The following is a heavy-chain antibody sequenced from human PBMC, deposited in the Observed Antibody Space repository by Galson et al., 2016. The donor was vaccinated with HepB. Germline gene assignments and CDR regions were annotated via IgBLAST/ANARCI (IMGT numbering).Heavy chain of an antibody. CDR1: GFAFSAYG. Sequence: SLRLSCAASGFAFSAYGMTWVHQAPRKGLEWVAAISMSVNSADYADSVKGRFTISRDNSKNMLYLQMNSLRVEDSALYYCAKGTTRLGDNWGQGILVTVSS. D-gene: IGHD4-11*01. CDR2: ISMSVNSA. V-gene: IGHV3-23*01. CDR3: AKGTTRLGDN. J-gene: IGHJ4*02.